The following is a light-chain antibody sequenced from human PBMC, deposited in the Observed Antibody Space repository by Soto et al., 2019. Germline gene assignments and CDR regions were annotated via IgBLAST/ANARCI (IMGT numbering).Light chain of an antibody. Sequence: QSVLTQPASVSGSPGQSITISCTGTSSDVGSYNLFSWYQQHPGKAPKLMIYEGSKRPSGVSNRFSGSKSGNTASLTISGLQAEDEADYYCCSYAGSSTWVFGGGTQLTVL. CDR2: EGS. V-gene: IGLV2-23*01. CDR1: SSDVGSYNL. J-gene: IGLJ7*01. CDR3: CSYAGSSTWV.